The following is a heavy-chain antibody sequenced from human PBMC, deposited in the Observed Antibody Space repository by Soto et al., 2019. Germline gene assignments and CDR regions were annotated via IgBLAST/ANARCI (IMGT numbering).Heavy chain of an antibody. Sequence: GGSLRLSCAASGFTFSSYGMYWVRQAPGKGLEWVAVIWYDGSNKYYADSVKGRFTISRDNSKNTLYLQMNSLRAEDTAVYYCARGRRNNQSKYRPARVFDYWGQGTLVTVSS. CDR1: GFTFSSYG. D-gene: IGHD3-16*02. CDR3: ARGRRNNQSKYRPARVFDY. V-gene: IGHV3-33*01. CDR2: IWYDGSNK. J-gene: IGHJ4*02.